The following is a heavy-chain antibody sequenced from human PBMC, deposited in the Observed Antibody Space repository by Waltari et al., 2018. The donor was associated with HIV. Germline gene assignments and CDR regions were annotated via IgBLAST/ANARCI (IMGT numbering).Heavy chain of an antibody. CDR2: ISYDGSNK. J-gene: IGHJ4*02. V-gene: IGHV3-30-3*01. CDR1: GFTFSSYA. CDR3: ARGGMPIVLRGYFDY. D-gene: IGHD3-22*01. Sequence: QVQLVESGGGVVQPGRSLRLSCAASGFTFSSYAMHWVRQAPGKGMKWVAVISYDGSNKDYVDSVKGRFTISRDNSKNTLYLQMNSLRTEDTAVYYCARGGMPIVLRGYFDYWGQGTLVTVSS.